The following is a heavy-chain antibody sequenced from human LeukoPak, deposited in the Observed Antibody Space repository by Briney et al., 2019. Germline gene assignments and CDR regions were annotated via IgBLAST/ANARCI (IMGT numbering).Heavy chain of an antibody. Sequence: PSETLSLTCAVYGGSFSGYYWSWIRQPPGKGLEWIGEINHSGSTNYNPSLKSRVTISVDTSKNQFSLKLSSVTAADTAVYYCARGGEQWLVYWYFDLWGRGTLVTVSS. CDR3: ARGGEQWLVYWYFDL. CDR2: INHSGST. V-gene: IGHV4-34*01. D-gene: IGHD6-19*01. J-gene: IGHJ2*01. CDR1: GGSFSGYY.